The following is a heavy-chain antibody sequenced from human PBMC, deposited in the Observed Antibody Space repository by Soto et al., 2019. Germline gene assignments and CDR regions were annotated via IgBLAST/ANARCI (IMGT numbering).Heavy chain of an antibody. J-gene: IGHJ6*02. V-gene: IGHV5-51*01. Sequence: GESLKISCKGSGYSFTSYWIGWVRQMPGKGLEWMGIIYPGDSDTRYSPSFQGQVTISADKSISTAYLQWSSLKASDTAMYYCARHGCYDYYYYYGMDVWGQGTTVTVSS. CDR3: ARHGCYDYYYYYGMDV. D-gene: IGHD2-15*01. CDR1: GYSFTSYW. CDR2: IYPGDSDT.